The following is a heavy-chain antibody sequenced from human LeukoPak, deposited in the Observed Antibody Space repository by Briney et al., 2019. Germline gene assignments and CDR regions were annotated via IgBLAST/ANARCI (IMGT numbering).Heavy chain of an antibody. J-gene: IGHJ4*02. Sequence: GGSLRLSCAASGFTFSSYEMNWVRQAPGKGLEWVSYISSSGSTIYYADSVKGRFTISRDDSENTLYLQMNSLRAEDTAVYYCAKATGYLLWGQGTLVTVSS. D-gene: IGHD1-14*01. CDR1: GFTFSSYE. V-gene: IGHV3-48*03. CDR3: AKATGYLL. CDR2: ISSSGSTI.